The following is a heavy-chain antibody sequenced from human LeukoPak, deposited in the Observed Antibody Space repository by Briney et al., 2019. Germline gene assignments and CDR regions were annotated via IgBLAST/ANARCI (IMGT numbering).Heavy chain of an antibody. CDR2: IYYSTST. CDR1: GGSITSSIDY. J-gene: IGHJ6*02. D-gene: IGHD2-2*02. V-gene: IGHV4-39*01. Sequence: SETLPLTCTVSGGSITSSIDYWGWVRQPPGKGLEWIATIYYSTSTQYNPSLKSRVTMSVDTSKNQFSLKLSSMTAADTAVYYCARHQCSGTRCYNFYFYGMDVWGQGTTVTVSS. CDR3: ARHQCSGTRCYNFYFYGMDV.